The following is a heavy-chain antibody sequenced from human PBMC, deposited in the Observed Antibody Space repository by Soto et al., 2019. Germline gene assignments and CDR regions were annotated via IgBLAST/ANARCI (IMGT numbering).Heavy chain of an antibody. J-gene: IGHJ5*02. V-gene: IGHV1-69*02. CDR1: GGTFSSYT. CDR2: IIPILGIA. CDR3: ARGPYCGGDCSSRWFDP. D-gene: IGHD2-21*01. Sequence: ASVKVSCKASGGTFSSYTISWVRQAPGQGLEWMGRIIPILGIANYAQKFQGRVTITADKSTSTAYMELSSLRSEDTAVYYCARGPYCGGDCSSRWFDPWGQGTLVTVSS.